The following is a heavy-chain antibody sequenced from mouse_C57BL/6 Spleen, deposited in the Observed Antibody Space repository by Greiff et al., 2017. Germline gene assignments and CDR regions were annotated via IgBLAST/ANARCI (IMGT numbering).Heavy chain of an antibody. CDR3: ARTYDGYLAWFAY. CDR2: IWWDDDK. CDR1: GFSLSTFGMG. Sequence: ESGPGILQPSQTLSLTCSFSGFSLSTFGMGVGWIRQPSGKGLEWLAHIWWDDDKYYNPALKSRLTISKDTSKNQVFLKIANVDTADTATYYCARTYDGYLAWFAYWGQGTLVTVSA. J-gene: IGHJ3*01. V-gene: IGHV8-8*01. D-gene: IGHD2-3*01.